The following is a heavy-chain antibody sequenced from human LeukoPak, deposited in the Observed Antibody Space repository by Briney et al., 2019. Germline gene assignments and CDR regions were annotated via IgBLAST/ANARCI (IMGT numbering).Heavy chain of an antibody. CDR1: GGSISSGGYS. D-gene: IGHD1-26*01. CDR3: ARDSGYVDY. Sequence: SQTLSLTCAVSGGSISSGGYSWSWIRQPPGKGLEWIGYIYHSGSTYYNPSLKSQVTISVDRSKNQFSLKLSSVTAADTAVYYCARDSGYVDYWGQGTLVTVSS. V-gene: IGHV4-30-2*01. CDR2: IYHSGST. J-gene: IGHJ4*02.